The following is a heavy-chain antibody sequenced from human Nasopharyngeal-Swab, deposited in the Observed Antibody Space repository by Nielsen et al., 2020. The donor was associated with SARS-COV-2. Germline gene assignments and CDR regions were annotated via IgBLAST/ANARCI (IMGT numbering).Heavy chain of an antibody. CDR2: ISSSSSYI. CDR3: ARDGGEHYMDV. CDR1: GFTFSSYS. Sequence: GSLKISCAASGFTFSSYSMNWVRQAPGKGLEWVSSISSSSSYIYYADSVKGRFTISRDNAKNSLYLQMNSLRAEDTAVYYCARDGGEHYMDVWGKGTTVTVSS. D-gene: IGHD1-26*01. V-gene: IGHV3-21*01. J-gene: IGHJ6*03.